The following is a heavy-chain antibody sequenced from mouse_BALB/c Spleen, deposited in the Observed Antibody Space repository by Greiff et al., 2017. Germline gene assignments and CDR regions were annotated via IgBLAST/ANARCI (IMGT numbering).Heavy chain of an antibody. CDR3: TRVGAFYYYVDY. V-gene: IGHV5-6-4*01. D-gene: IGHD1-1*01. CDR2: ISSGGSYT. J-gene: IGHJ2*01. Sequence: EVKVVESGGGLVKPGGSLKLSCAASGFTFSSYTMSWVRQTPEKRLEWVATISSGGSYTYYPDSVKGRFTISRDNAKNTLYLQMSSLKSEDTAMYYCTRVGAFYYYVDYWGQGTTLTVSS. CDR1: GFTFSSYT.